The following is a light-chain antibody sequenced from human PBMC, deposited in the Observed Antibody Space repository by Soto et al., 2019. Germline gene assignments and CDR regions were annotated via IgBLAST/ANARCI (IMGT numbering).Light chain of an antibody. CDR1: SSDVDGYNY. CDR3: SSYTISSTLEV. CDR2: DVI. V-gene: IGLV2-14*01. J-gene: IGLJ2*01. Sequence: QSVLTQPASVSGSPGQSITISCTGTSSDVDGYNYVSWYQQHPGKAPKLLIYDVINRPSGVSDRFSGSKSGNTASLTISGLQAEDEADYYCSSYTISSTLEVFGGGTQLTVL.